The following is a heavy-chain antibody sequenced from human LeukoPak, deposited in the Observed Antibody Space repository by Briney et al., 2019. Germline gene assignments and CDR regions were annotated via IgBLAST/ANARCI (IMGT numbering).Heavy chain of an antibody. CDR1: GYTFTSYG. V-gene: IGHV1-18*01. CDR3: AREKEAGGSDQD. D-gene: IGHD3-16*01. Sequence: ASVTVSCKASGYTFTSYGISWVRQAPGQGREWMGWISAYNGNTNYAQKLQGRVTMTTDTSTSTAYMELRSLRSDDTAVYYCAREKEAGGSDQDWGQGTLVTVSS. J-gene: IGHJ4*02. CDR2: ISAYNGNT.